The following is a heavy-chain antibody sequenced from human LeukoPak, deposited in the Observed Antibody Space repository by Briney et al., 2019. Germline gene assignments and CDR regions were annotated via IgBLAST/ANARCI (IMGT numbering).Heavy chain of an antibody. CDR1: GYTFTGYY. CDR2: INPNSGGT. CDR3: ARTENGGNSRDYFDY. J-gene: IGHJ4*02. D-gene: IGHD4-23*01. Sequence: ASVKVSCKASGYTFTGYYMHWVRQAPGQGLEWMGWINPNSGGTNYAQKFQGRVTMTRDMSTSTVYMELSSLRSEDTAVYYCARTENGGNSRDYFDYWGQGTLVTVSS. V-gene: IGHV1-2*02.